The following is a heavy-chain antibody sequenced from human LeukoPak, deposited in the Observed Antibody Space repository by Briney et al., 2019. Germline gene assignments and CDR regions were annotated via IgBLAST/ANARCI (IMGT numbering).Heavy chain of an antibody. Sequence: GASVKVSCKVSGYTLNELSMHWVRQAPGKGPEGMGGFDPEDGETIYAQKFQGRVTMTEDTSTDTAYMELSSLRSEDTAVYYCATAARLLAYSFDYWGQGTLVTVSS. D-gene: IGHD4-11*01. J-gene: IGHJ4*02. V-gene: IGHV1-24*01. CDR3: ATAARLLAYSFDY. CDR1: GYTLNELS. CDR2: FDPEDGET.